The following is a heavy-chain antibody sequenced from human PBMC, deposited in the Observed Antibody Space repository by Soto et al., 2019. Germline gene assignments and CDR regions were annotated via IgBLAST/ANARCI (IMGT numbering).Heavy chain of an antibody. Sequence: QVQLQESGPGLVKPSQTLSLTCTVSGGSISSGDYSWSWIRQHPGKGLAWIGYIYYSGSTYYNPSLKNQVTISVDTAKNQFSLKLSSVTAADTAVYYCARWWSGSRQGFDPWGQGTLVTVSS. V-gene: IGHV4-31*01. J-gene: IGHJ5*02. CDR2: IYYSGST. CDR1: GGSISSGDYS. CDR3: ARWWSGSRQGFDP. D-gene: IGHD3-3*01.